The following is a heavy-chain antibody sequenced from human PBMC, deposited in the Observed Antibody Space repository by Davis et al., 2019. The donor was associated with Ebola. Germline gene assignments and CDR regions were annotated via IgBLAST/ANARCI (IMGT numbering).Heavy chain of an antibody. CDR3: AKDKPRFTSIRGYFDY. Sequence: PGGSLRLSCAASGFTFSSYAMSWVRQAPGKGLEWVSAISGSGGSTYYADSVKGRFTISRDNSKNTLYLQMNSLRAEDTAVYYCAKDKPRFTSIRGYFDYWGQGTLVTVSS. CDR2: ISGSGGST. V-gene: IGHV3-23*01. CDR1: GFTFSSYA. J-gene: IGHJ4*02. D-gene: IGHD2-2*01.